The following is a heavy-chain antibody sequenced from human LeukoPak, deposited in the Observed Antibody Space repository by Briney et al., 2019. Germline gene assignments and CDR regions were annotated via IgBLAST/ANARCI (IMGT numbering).Heavy chain of an antibody. J-gene: IGHJ4*02. CDR3: ARDTYNYDSSGYPTYYFDY. V-gene: IGHV1-46*01. CDR1: GCTFTSYY. D-gene: IGHD3-22*01. Sequence: ASVNVSCKASGCTFTSYYMHWVRQAGGQGREGVGVINTSGGSTSYAQKFQGRVTMTRDTSTSTVYMELSSLRSEDTAVYYCARDTYNYDSSGYPTYYFDYWGQGTLVTVSS. CDR2: INTSGGST.